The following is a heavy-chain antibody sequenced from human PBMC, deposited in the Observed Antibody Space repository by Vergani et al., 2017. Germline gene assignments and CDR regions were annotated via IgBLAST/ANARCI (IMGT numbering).Heavy chain of an antibody. Sequence: QVQLQESGPGLVKPSETLSLTCTVSGGSISSYYWSWIRQPPGKGLEWIGEINHSGSTNYNPSLKSRVTISVDTSKNQFSLKLSSVTAADTAVYYCARGPSTRYYYDSSGYLPFGYWGQGTLVTVSS. D-gene: IGHD3-22*01. V-gene: IGHV4-59*12. J-gene: IGHJ4*02. CDR2: INHSGST. CDR3: ARGPSTRYYYDSSGYLPFGY. CDR1: GGSISSYY.